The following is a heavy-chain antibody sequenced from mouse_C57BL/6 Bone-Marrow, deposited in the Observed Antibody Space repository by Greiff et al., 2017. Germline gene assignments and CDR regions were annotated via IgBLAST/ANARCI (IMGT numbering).Heavy chain of an antibody. J-gene: IGHJ2*01. CDR3: ARIKFITTVVDYFDY. CDR2: IWTGGGT. Sequence: VKVVESGPGLVAPSQSLSITCTVSGFSLTSYAISWVRQPPGKGLEWLGVIWTGGGTNYNSALKSRLSISKDNSKSQVFLKMNSLQTDDTARYYCARIKFITTVVDYFDYWGQGTTLTVSS. V-gene: IGHV2-9-1*01. D-gene: IGHD1-1*01. CDR1: GFSLTSYA.